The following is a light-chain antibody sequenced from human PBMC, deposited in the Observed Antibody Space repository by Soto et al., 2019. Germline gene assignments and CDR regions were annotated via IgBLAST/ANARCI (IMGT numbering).Light chain of an antibody. CDR3: QQYGSSPWT. V-gene: IGKV3-20*01. CDR1: QSVRTNY. Sequence: ETVLTQSPATVSLSPGDRATLPCSASQSVRTNYLAWYQQKRGQAPWLLIYGAFNRAGGVPDRFSGSGSGTDFTLTIRRLEPEDFAVYYCQQYGSSPWTFGQGTKVDI. CDR2: GAF. J-gene: IGKJ1*01.